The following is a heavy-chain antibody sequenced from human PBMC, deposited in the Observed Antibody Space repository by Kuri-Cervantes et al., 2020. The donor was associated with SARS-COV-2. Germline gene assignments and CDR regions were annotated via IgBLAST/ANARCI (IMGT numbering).Heavy chain of an antibody. Sequence: GGSLRLSCAASGFTFSAYAMSWVRQAPGRGLEWVSGISDSGINTYYPDSVRGRFTISRDNSKNMLYLQMHSLRVEDTAVYYCAKARPSGGCWGQGTLVTVSS. J-gene: IGHJ4*02. D-gene: IGHD6-19*01. CDR3: AKARPSGGC. CDR2: ISDSGINT. V-gene: IGHV3-23*01. CDR1: GFTFSAYA.